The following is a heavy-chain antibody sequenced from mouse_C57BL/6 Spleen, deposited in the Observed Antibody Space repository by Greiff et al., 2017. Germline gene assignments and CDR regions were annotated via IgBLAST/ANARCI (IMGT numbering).Heavy chain of an antibody. J-gene: IGHJ2*01. D-gene: IGHD2-3*01. CDR1: GFSITSGYY. Sequence: DVQLQESGPGLVKPSQSLSLTCSVTGFSITSGYYWNCIRQFTGNQLEWMGYISYDGRNNYNPSLKNRISITRNTAKNQFFLKLNSVATEDTATYYSARSNDGYAYYFDYWGQGTTLTVSS. CDR2: ISYDGRN. V-gene: IGHV3-6*01. CDR3: ARSNDGYAYYFDY.